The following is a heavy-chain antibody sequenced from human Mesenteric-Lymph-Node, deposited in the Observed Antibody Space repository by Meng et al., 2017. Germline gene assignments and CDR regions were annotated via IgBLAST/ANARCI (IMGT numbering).Heavy chain of an antibody. D-gene: IGHD3-9*01. J-gene: IGHJ5*02. CDR3: ARDRPYFDSNWFDP. Sequence: QVQFVQSGAELKKPGASWKVSCKASGYTFTSYGIHWLRQAPGQGLEWMGWINVGNDKRKYSQKFQGRVTITRDTSASTAYMEVSSLRSEDTAVYYCARDRPYFDSNWFDPWGQGTLVTVSS. CDR1: GYTFTSYG. CDR2: INVGNDKR. V-gene: IGHV1-3*01.